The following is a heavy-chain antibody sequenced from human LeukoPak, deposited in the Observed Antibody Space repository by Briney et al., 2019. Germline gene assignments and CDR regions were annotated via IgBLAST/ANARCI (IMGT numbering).Heavy chain of an antibody. D-gene: IGHD5-24*01. CDR2: ISGSGGTT. J-gene: IGHJ4*02. V-gene: IGHV3-23*01. CDR3: AKSTNEMATGDFNY. CDR1: GFTFSSHA. Sequence: GGSLGLSCAASGFTFSSHAMSWVRQAPGKGLEWVLGISGSGGTTYYADSVKGRFTISRDNSKNTLYLQMNSLRAEDTALYYCAKSTNEMATGDFNYWGQGTLVTVSS.